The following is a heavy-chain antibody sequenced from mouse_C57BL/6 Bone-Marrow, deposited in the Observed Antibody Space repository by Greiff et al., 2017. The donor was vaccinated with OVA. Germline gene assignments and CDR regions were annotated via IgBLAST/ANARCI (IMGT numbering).Heavy chain of an antibody. CDR3: VRQLTGGFAY. CDR1: GFSFNTYA. J-gene: IGHJ3*01. Sequence: EVKLMESGGGLVQPKGSLKLSCAASGFSFNTYAMNWVRQAPGKGLEWVARIRSKSNNYATYYADSVKDRFTISRDDSESMLYLQMNNLKTEDTAMYYCVRQLTGGFAYWGQGTLVTVSA. CDR2: IRSKSNNYAT. V-gene: IGHV10-1*01. D-gene: IGHD4-1*01.